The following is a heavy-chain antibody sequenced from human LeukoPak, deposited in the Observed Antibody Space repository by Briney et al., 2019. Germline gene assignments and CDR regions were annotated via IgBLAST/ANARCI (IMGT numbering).Heavy chain of an antibody. J-gene: IGHJ4*02. Sequence: PSETLSLTCAVYGGSFSGYYWSWIRQPPGKGLEWSGEINHSGSTNYNPSLKSRVTISVDTSKNQFSLKLSSVTAADTAVYYCARGPAGSKNYDYVWGSYRYQSVAYFDYWGQGTLVTVSP. V-gene: IGHV4-34*01. CDR2: INHSGST. CDR3: ARGPAGSKNYDYVWGSYRYQSVAYFDY. CDR1: GGSFSGYY. D-gene: IGHD3-16*02.